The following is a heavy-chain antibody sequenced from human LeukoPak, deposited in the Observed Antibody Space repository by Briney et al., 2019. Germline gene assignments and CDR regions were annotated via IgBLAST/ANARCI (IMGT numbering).Heavy chain of an antibody. CDR3: ARHLGQYYDTSDNWFDP. Sequence: PGGSLRLSCAASGLTFGSYWMSWVRQAPGKGLEWVANIKQDGSEKYYVDSVKGRFTISRDNAKNSLYLQMNSLRAEDTAVYYCARHLGQYYDTSDNWFDPWGQGTLVTVSS. CDR1: GLTFGSYW. V-gene: IGHV3-7*01. D-gene: IGHD3-22*01. CDR2: IKQDGSEK. J-gene: IGHJ5*02.